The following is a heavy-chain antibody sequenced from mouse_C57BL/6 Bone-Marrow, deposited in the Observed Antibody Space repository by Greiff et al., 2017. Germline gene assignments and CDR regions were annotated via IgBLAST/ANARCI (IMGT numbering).Heavy chain of an antibody. CDR2: IHPNSGST. V-gene: IGHV1-64*01. J-gene: IGHJ4*01. CDR1: GYTFTSYW. CDR3: ARWGYAMDY. Sequence: QVQLQQPGAELVKPGASVKLSCKASGYTFTSYWMHWVKQRPGQGLEWIGMIHPNSGSTNYNEKFKSKATFTADTSSNTAYMQLSSLTTEDSAIYYCARWGYAMDYWGQGTSVTVSS.